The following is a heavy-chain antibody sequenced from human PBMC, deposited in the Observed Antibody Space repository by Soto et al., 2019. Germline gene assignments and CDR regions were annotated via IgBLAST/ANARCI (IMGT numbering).Heavy chain of an antibody. Sequence: SETLSLTCTVSGGSINNYYWSWIRQPPGRGLEWIGYTYYSGSTNYNPSLKRRLALSVHTSKNQFSLNLSSVTTADTAVYYCARAGTSSWYGYFDYWGQGAQVTVSS. J-gene: IGHJ4*02. V-gene: IGHV4-59*01. D-gene: IGHD6-13*01. CDR2: TYYSGST. CDR3: ARAGTSSWYGYFDY. CDR1: GGSINNYY.